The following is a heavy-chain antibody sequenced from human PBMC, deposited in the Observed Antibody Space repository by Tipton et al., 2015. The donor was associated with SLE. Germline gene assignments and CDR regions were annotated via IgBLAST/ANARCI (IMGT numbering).Heavy chain of an antibody. J-gene: IGHJ5*02. D-gene: IGHD5-18*01. CDR1: GGSISSGGYY. CDR2: IYTSGST. CDR3: AGAAMGINWFDP. Sequence: TLSLTCTVSGGSISSGGYYWSWIRQHPGKGLEWIGYIYTSGSTNYNPSLKSRVTISVDTSKNQFSLKLSSVTAADTAVYYCAGAAMGINWFDPWGQGTLVTVSS. V-gene: IGHV4-31*03.